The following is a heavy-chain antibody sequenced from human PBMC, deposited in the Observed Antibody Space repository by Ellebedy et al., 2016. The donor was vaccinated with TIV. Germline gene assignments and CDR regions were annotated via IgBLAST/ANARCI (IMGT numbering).Heavy chain of an antibody. CDR1: GGSISGHY. CDR2: IYYSGST. V-gene: IGHV4-59*11. J-gene: IGHJ4*02. Sequence: MPSETLSLTCTVSGGSISGHYWSWIRQSPGKGLARIGSIYYSGSTNYNPSLKSRVTMSVDTSKNQFSLKLSSVTAADTAVYYCARGGASSKYFDFWGQGTLVTVSS. CDR3: ARGGASSKYFDF.